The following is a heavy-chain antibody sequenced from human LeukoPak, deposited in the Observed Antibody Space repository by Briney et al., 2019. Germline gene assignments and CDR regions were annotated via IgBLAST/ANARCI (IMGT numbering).Heavy chain of an antibody. V-gene: IGHV4-39*01. CDR3: AIRLLDYGGTRFDY. CDR1: GGSISSSSYY. D-gene: IGHD4-23*01. CDR2: IYYSGST. Sequence: PSETLSLTCTVSGGSISSSSYYWGWIRQPPGKGLEWIGSIYYSGSTYYNPSIKSRVTISVDTSKNQFSLKLSSVTAADTAVYYCAIRLLDYGGTRFDYWGQGTLVTVSS. J-gene: IGHJ4*02.